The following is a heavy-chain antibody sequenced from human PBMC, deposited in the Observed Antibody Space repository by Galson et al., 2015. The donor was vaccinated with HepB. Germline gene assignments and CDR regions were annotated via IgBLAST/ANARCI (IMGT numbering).Heavy chain of an antibody. CDR2: ISSSSSYI. CDR3: ARTYYDFWSGYHFWFDP. J-gene: IGHJ5*02. D-gene: IGHD3-3*01. V-gene: IGHV3-21*01. CDR1: GFTFSSYS. Sequence: SLRLSCAASGFTFSSYSMNWVRQAPGKGLEWVSSISSSSSYIYYADSVKGRFTISRDNAKNSLYLRMNSLRAEDTAVYYCARTYYDFWSGYHFWFDPWGQGTLVTVSS.